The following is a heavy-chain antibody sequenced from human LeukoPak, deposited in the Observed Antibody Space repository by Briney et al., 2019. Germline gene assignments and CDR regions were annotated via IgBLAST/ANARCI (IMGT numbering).Heavy chain of an antibody. CDR3: ARGRDGYNN. D-gene: IGHD5-24*01. V-gene: IGHV4-61*05. Sequence: SETLSLTCTVSGGSISSTNYYWGWIRQPPGKGLEWIGYIYYSGSTNYNPSLKSRVTISVDTSKNQFSLKLSSVTAADTAVYYCARGRDGYNNWGQGTLVTVSS. CDR2: IYYSGST. CDR1: GGSISSTNYY. J-gene: IGHJ4*02.